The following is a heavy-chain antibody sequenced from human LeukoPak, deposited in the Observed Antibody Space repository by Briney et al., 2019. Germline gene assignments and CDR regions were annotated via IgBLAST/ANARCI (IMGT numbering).Heavy chain of an antibody. CDR3: ARGRGYYYDSSGSQTFDY. Sequence: GASVKVSCKASGYTFTSYGISWVRQAPGQGLEWMGWISAYNGNTNYAQKLQGIVTMTTDTSTSTAYMELRSLRSDDTAVYYCARGRGYYYDSSGSQTFDYWGQGTLVTVSS. J-gene: IGHJ4*02. D-gene: IGHD3-22*01. CDR1: GYTFTSYG. CDR2: ISAYNGNT. V-gene: IGHV1-18*01.